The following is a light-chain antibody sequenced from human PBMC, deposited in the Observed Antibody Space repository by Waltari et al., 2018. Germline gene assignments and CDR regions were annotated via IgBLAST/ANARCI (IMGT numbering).Light chain of an antibody. V-gene: IGKV3-15*01. CDR2: GPS. Sequence: EIVMTQSPATLSVSPGERATLSCRASQRINSNLAWYQQKPGQAPRLLIYGPSTRAPGIPARFAGPGSGTEFPLTISSLQSEDFAVYYCQQYNNWPRTFGQGTKVEIK. J-gene: IGKJ1*01. CDR3: QQYNNWPRT. CDR1: QRINSN.